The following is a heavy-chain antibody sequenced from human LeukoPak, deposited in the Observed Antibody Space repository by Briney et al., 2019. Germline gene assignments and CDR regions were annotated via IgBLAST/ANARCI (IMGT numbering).Heavy chain of an antibody. Sequence: PGGSLRLSCAASGFTFSSYSMNWVRQAPGKGLEWVSSISSSSSYIYYADSVKGRFTISRDNAMNSLYLQMNSLRAEDTAVYYCARDRRDTYYYDSSGYHGDYWGQGTLVTVSS. J-gene: IGHJ4*02. CDR3: ARDRRDTYYYDSSGYHGDY. CDR1: GFTFSSYS. V-gene: IGHV3-21*01. CDR2: ISSSSSYI. D-gene: IGHD3-22*01.